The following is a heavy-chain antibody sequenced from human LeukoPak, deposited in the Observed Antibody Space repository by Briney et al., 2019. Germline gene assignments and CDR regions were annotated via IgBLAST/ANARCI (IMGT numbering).Heavy chain of an antibody. CDR3: XRVPRSGGSIDY. Sequence: GGSLRLSCAASGFTFSDYYMTWICQAPGKGLEWVSYISSSGSTTHYADSVKGRFTISRDNAKNSLYVEMSNLRAEDTAVYYXXRVPRSGGSIDYWGQGTLVTVSP. D-gene: IGHD6-19*01. CDR1: GFTFSDYY. J-gene: IGHJ4*02. CDR2: ISSSGSTT. V-gene: IGHV3-11*01.